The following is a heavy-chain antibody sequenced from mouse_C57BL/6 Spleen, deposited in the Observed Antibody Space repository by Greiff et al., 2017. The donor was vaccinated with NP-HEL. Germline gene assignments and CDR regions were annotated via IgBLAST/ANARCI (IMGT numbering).Heavy chain of an antibody. D-gene: IGHD2-3*01. CDR2: IYPGDGDT. J-gene: IGHJ2*01. V-gene: IGHV1-82*01. CDR1: GYAFSSSW. CDR3: ARSDGYYCYFDY. Sequence: QVQLKESGPELVKPGASVKISCKASGYAFSSSWMNWVKQRPGKGLEWIGRIYPGDGDTNYNGKFKGKATLTADKSSSTAYMQLSSLTSEDSAVYFCARSDGYYCYFDYWGQGTTLTVSS.